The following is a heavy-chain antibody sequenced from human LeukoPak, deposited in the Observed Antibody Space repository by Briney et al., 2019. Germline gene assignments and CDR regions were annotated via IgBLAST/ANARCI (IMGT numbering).Heavy chain of an antibody. J-gene: IGHJ5*01. D-gene: IGHD6-19*01. CDR3: AREFRSGYNSRWFDY. CDR1: GFTFSSYG. Sequence: PGGSLRLPCAASGFTFSSYGMHWVRQALGKGLEWVANIKQDGSEKWYVDSVKGRFTISRDNAKNSLYLQMNSLRVEDTAVYYCAREFRSGYNSRWFDYWGQGTLVTVSS. CDR2: IKQDGSEK. V-gene: IGHV3-7*01.